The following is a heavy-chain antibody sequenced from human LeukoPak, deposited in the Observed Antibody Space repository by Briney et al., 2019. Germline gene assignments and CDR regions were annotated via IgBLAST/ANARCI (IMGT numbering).Heavy chain of an antibody. CDR3: ARDQDSSGYRYFDY. CDR2: IYSGGST. D-gene: IGHD3-22*01. Sequence: GGSLRLSCAASGFTVSSNYMSWVRQAPGKGLEWVSVIYSGGSTYYADSVKGRFTISRHNSKNTPYLQMNSLRAEDTAVYYCARDQDSSGYRYFDYWGQGTLVTVSS. J-gene: IGHJ4*02. CDR1: GFTVSSNY. V-gene: IGHV3-53*04.